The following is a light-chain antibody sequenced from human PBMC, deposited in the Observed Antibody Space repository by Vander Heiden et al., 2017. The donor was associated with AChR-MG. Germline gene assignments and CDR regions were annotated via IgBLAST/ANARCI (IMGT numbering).Light chain of an antibody. CDR1: QSLLQSNGFNY. CDR2: LGS. Sequence: DIVMTQSTLSLPVTPGETASISCRSSQSLLQSNGFNYLDWYLQKPGQSPQLLIYLGSNRASGVPDRFSGSGSGTDFTLKISRVEAEDVGVYFCMQALQIPPTFGGGTKVEIK. CDR3: MQALQIPPT. J-gene: IGKJ4*01. V-gene: IGKV2-28*01.